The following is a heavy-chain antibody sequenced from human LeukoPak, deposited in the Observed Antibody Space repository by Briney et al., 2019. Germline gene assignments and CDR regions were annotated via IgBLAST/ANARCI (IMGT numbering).Heavy chain of an antibody. CDR2: INQSGST. V-gene: IGHV4-34*01. CDR1: GGSFSGYY. CDR3: ARARGRLLLIDY. J-gene: IGHJ4*02. D-gene: IGHD2-15*01. Sequence: PSETLSLTCAVYGGSFSGYYWSWIRQSPGKGLEWIGEINQSGSTNHNPSLKSRVTISVDTSKNQFSLNLSSVTAADSAVYYCARARGRLLLIDYWGQGTLVTVSS.